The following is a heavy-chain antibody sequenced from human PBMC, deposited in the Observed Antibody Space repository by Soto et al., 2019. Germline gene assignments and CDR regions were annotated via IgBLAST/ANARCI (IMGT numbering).Heavy chain of an antibody. V-gene: IGHV1-69*13. CDR3: ARDPIRCSGGSCYSRAYGMDV. J-gene: IGHJ6*02. CDR1: GGTFSSYA. D-gene: IGHD2-15*01. CDR2: IIPIFGTA. Sequence: GASVKVSCKASGGTFSSYAISWVRQAPGQGLEWMGGIIPIFGTANYAQKFQGRVTITADESTSTAYMELSSLRSEDTAVYYCARDPIRCSGGSCYSRAYGMDVWGQGTTVTVSS.